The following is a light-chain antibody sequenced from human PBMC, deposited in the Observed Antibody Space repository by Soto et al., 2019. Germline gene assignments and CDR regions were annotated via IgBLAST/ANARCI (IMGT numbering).Light chain of an antibody. CDR2: DAS. V-gene: IGKV3-11*01. CDR3: QQRQYWPPIT. J-gene: IGKJ5*01. CDR1: LSVSSY. Sequence: VLTHSPPTLSLSPGERSTLSCRTSLSVSSYLAWYQQKPGQAPRLLVYDASNRATGIPARFTGSGSGTDFNLTISTLEPEDFAVYYCQQRQYWPPITFGQGTRLEIK.